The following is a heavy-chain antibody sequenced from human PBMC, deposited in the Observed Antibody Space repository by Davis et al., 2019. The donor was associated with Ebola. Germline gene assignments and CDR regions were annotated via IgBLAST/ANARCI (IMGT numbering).Heavy chain of an antibody. CDR3: ATALWYCSSTSCEKGHFQH. V-gene: IGHV1-24*01. Sequence: ASVKVSCKVSGYTLTELSMHWVRQAPGKGLEWMGGFDPEDGETIYAQKFQGRVTMTEDTSTDTAYMELSSLRSEDTAVYYCATALWYCSSTSCEKGHFQHWGQGTLVTVSS. CDR1: GYTLTELS. D-gene: IGHD2-2*01. CDR2: FDPEDGET. J-gene: IGHJ1*01.